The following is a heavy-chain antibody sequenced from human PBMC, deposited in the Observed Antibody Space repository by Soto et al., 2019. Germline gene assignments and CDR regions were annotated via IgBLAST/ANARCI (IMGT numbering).Heavy chain of an antibody. V-gene: IGHV3-48*03. CDR3: ARGGYLGYCRSTSCYKVGTFDY. J-gene: IGHJ4*02. Sequence: XGFLRLSFAASGFTFSSYEMNWVRQAPGKGLEWVSYISSSGSTIYYADSVKGRFTISRDNAKNSLYLQMNSLRAEDTAVYYCARGGYLGYCRSTSCYKVGTFDYWGQGTLVTVSS. D-gene: IGHD2-2*02. CDR2: ISSSGSTI. CDR1: GFTFSSYE.